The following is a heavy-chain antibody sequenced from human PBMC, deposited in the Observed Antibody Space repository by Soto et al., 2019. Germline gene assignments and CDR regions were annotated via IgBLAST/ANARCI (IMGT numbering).Heavy chain of an antibody. Sequence: TSETLSLTCTVSGGSINTFYWSWFRQPAGKGLEWIGRIFSSGSTSFNPSLESRVAMSVDTSKNHFSLNLSSVTAADTAVYYCAREGSYSAYNFAHGIQLWSFDFWGQGALVTVSS. CDR2: IFSSGST. V-gene: IGHV4-4*07. CDR3: AREGSYSAYNFAHGIQLWSFDF. CDR1: GGSINTFY. J-gene: IGHJ4*02. D-gene: IGHD5-12*01.